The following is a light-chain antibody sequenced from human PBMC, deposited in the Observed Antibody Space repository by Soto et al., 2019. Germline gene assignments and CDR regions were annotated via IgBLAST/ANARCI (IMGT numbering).Light chain of an antibody. V-gene: IGKV1-5*01. J-gene: IGKJ2*01. CDR3: QQYSSAST. Sequence: DIQMTQSPSSLSASVGDRVTITCRASQSISQYLAWYQQKPGKAPKLLIYDASTLEGGIPSRFSGSGSGTKFTLTICSLQPADFATYYCQQYSSASTFGQGTKLGIK. CDR1: QSISQY. CDR2: DAS.